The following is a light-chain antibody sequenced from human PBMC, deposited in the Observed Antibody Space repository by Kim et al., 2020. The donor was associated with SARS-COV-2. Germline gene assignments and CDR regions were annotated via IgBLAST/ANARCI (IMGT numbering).Light chain of an antibody. Sequence: EIVLTQSPATLSLSPGERATLSCRASQSVSSYLAWYQQKPGQAPRLLIYDASNRATGIPARFSGSGSGTDFTLTISSLEPEDFAVYYCQQRSNWPLDSITFGQGTRLEIK. CDR3: QQRSNWPLDSIT. V-gene: IGKV3-11*01. CDR2: DAS. CDR1: QSVSSY. J-gene: IGKJ5*01.